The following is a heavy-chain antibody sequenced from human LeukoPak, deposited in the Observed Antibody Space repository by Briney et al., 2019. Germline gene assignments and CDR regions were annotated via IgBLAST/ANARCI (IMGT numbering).Heavy chain of an antibody. CDR3: ARATTRGYYFDY. CDR2: IYYSGST. J-gene: IGHJ4*02. D-gene: IGHD4-17*01. V-gene: IGHV4-59*01. CDR1: GGSISSYY. Sequence: SETLSLTCTVSGGSISSYYWSWIRQPPGKGLEWIGYIYYSGSTNYNPSLKSRVTISVDTSKNQFSPKLSSVTAADTAVYYCARATTRGYYFDYWGQGTLVTVSS.